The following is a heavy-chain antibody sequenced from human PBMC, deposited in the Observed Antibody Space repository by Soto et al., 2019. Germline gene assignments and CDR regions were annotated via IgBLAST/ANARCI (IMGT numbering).Heavy chain of an antibody. CDR1: GFTFSSYA. CDR3: AKGLNIAAAGTFDY. CDR2: ISGSGGST. V-gene: IGHV3-23*01. Sequence: EVQLLESGGGLVQPGGSLRLSCAASGFTFSSYAMSWVRQAPGKGLEWVSAISGSGGSTYYADSVKGRFTISRDNSKNTLYLDMISLGAEDTAVYYCAKGLNIAAAGTFDYWGQGSLVTVSS. D-gene: IGHD6-13*01. J-gene: IGHJ4*02.